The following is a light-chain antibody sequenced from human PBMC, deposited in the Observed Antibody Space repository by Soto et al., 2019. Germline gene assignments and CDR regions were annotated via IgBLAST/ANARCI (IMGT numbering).Light chain of an antibody. CDR3: QSYDSSLSVSYV. V-gene: IGLV1-40*01. CDR2: GNS. Sequence: QSLLKQPPSVSGAPGQRVTISCTGSSSNIGAGYDVDWYQQLPGTAPKRLIYGNSNRRSGVPDRFSGSKSGTSASLAITGLQAEDEADYYCQSYDSSLSVSYVFGTGTKVTVL. CDR1: SSNIGAGYD. J-gene: IGLJ1*01.